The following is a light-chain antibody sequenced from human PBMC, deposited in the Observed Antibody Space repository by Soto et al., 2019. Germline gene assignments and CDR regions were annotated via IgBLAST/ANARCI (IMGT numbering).Light chain of an antibody. Sequence: QSALTQPPSVSGAPGQRVTISCTGTSSNIGAGYDVHWYQQSPGTAPKLLMYGNTYRPSGVPDRFSGSKSGTSASLAITGLQAEDEADYYCQSYDSGLSGVVFGGGTKLTVL. CDR3: QSYDSGLSGVV. J-gene: IGLJ3*02. CDR2: GNT. V-gene: IGLV1-40*01. CDR1: SSNIGAGYD.